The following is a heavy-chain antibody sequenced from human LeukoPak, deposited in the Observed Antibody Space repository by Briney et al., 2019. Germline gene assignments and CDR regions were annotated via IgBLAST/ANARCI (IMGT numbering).Heavy chain of an antibody. CDR3: ARDALNPSYSSGWYWFAPVHSYYYYMDV. Sequence: HPGGSLRLSCAASGFTFSSYWMSWVRQAPGKGLEWVANIKKDGSEKYYLDSVRGRFTISRDNAKNSLYLQMNSLRAEDTAVYYCARDALNPSYSSGWYWFAPVHSYYYYMDVWGKGTTVTVSS. V-gene: IGHV3-7*01. CDR2: IKKDGSEK. D-gene: IGHD6-19*01. J-gene: IGHJ6*03. CDR1: GFTFSSYW.